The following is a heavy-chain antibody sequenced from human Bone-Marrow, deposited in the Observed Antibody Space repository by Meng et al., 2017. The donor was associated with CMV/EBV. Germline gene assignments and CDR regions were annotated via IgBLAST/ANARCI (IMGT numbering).Heavy chain of an antibody. CDR3: ARGLRTGLNWFDP. Sequence: GESLKISCAASGFTVSSNYMSWVRQAPGKGLEWVSVIYSGGSTYYADSVKGRFTISRDNSKNTLYLQMNSLRAEDTAVYYCARGLRTGLNWFDPWGQGTLVTVDS. D-gene: IGHD3/OR15-3a*01. CDR2: IYSGGST. J-gene: IGHJ5*02. V-gene: IGHV3-53*01. CDR1: GFTVSSNY.